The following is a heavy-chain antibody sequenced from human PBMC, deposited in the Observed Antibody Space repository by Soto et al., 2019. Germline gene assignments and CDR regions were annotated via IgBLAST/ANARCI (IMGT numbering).Heavy chain of an antibody. CDR3: AKAEMEYYYGSGSYHY. J-gene: IGHJ4*02. CDR2: ISGSGGST. D-gene: IGHD3-10*01. CDR1: GFTFSSYA. V-gene: IGHV3-23*01. Sequence: GGSLRLSCAASGFTFSSYAMSWVRQAPGKGLEWVSAISGSGGSTYYADSVKGRFTISIDNSKNTLYLQMNSLRAEDTGVYYCAKAEMEYYYGSGSYHYWGQGTLVTVSS.